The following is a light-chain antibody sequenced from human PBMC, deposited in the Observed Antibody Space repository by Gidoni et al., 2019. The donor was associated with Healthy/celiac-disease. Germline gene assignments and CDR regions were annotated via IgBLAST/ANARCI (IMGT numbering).Light chain of an antibody. V-gene: IGLV2-14*01. J-gene: IGLJ2*01. CDR3: SSYTSSSTPVV. CDR1: SSDVGGYNY. CDR2: DVS. Sequence: QSALTQPASASGSPGQSITISCNGTSSDVGGYNYVSWYQQHPGKAPKLMIYDVSNRPSGVSNRFSGSKSGNTASLTISGLQAEDEADYYCSSYTSSSTPVVFGGGTKLTVL.